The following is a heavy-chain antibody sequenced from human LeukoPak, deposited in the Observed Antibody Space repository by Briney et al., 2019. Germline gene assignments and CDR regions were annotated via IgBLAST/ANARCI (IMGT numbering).Heavy chain of an antibody. CDR1: GFTFSSYA. CDR3: ATHDSSGYYSDY. D-gene: IGHD3-22*01. J-gene: IGHJ4*02. Sequence: PGGSLRLSCAASGFTFSSYAMSWVRQAPGKRLEWVSAISGSGGSTYYADSVKGRFTISRDNSKNTLYLQMNSLRAEDTAVYYCATHDSSGYYSDYWGQGTLVTVSS. V-gene: IGHV3-23*01. CDR2: ISGSGGST.